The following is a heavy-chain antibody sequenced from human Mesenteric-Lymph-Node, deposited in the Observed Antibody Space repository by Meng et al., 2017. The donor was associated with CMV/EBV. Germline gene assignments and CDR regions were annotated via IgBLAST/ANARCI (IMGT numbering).Heavy chain of an antibody. Sequence: SETLSLTCTVSGGSISSGDYYWSWIRQPPGKGLEWIGYIYYSGSTYYNPSLKSRVTISVDTSKNQFSLKLSSVTAADTAVYYCQREVDDYHGMDVWGQGTTVTVSS. D-gene: IGHD6-25*01. CDR2: IYYSGST. CDR3: QREVDDYHGMDV. V-gene: IGHV4-30-4*08. J-gene: IGHJ6*02. CDR1: GGSISSGDYY.